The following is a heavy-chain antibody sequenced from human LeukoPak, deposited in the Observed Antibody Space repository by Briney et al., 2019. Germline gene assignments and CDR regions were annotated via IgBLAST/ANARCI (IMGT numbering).Heavy chain of an antibody. Sequence: SETLSLTCAVSGGSISSGGYSWSWIRQPPGKGLEWIGYIYYSGSTYYNPSLKSRVTISVDTSKNQFSLKLSSVTAADTAVYHCARGFTTASDYWGQGTLVTVSS. J-gene: IGHJ4*02. CDR2: IYYSGST. D-gene: IGHD1-14*01. V-gene: IGHV4-30-4*07. CDR3: ARGFTTASDY. CDR1: GGSISSGGYS.